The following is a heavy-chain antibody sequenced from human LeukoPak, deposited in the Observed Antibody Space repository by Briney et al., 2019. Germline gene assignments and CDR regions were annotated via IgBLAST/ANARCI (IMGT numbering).Heavy chain of an antibody. CDR1: GFTFSSYA. CDR3: ARAVSRAASIRDEYFQN. Sequence: HPGRSLRLSCAASGFTFSSYAMHWVRQAPGNGLEGVAVISYDGSSKYYADCVKGRFTISRDNSKNTLYLQMNSLRAEDTAVYYCARAVSRAASIRDEYFQNWGQGTLVTVSS. V-gene: IGHV3-30-3*01. CDR2: ISYDGSSK. D-gene: IGHD2-2*02. J-gene: IGHJ1*01.